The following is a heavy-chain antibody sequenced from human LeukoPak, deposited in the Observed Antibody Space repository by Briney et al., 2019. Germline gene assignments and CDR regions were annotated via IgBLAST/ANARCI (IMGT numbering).Heavy chain of an antibody. Sequence: PGGSLRLSCAASGFTFSSYAMSWVRQAPGKGLEWVSAISGSGGSTHYADSVKGRFTISRDNSKNTLYLQMNSLRAEDTAVYYCAKELVGSYVESRGDYWGQGTLVTVSS. CDR1: GFTFSSYA. CDR3: AKELVGSYVESRGDY. J-gene: IGHJ4*02. CDR2: ISGSGGST. V-gene: IGHV3-23*01. D-gene: IGHD1-26*01.